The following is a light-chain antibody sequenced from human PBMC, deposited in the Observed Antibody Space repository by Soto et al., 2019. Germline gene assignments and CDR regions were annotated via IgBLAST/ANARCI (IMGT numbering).Light chain of an antibody. V-gene: IGKV3-11*01. J-gene: IGKJ5*01. CDR1: QSVSSY. CDR3: QQRKNWQVT. CDR2: GAF. Sequence: EIVLTQSPATLSLSPGERATLSCRASQSVSSYLAWYQQKPGQAPRLLIHGAFTRATGIPARFSGSGSGTDFTLTISSLEPEDFAVYYCQQRKNWQVTFGQGTRLEI.